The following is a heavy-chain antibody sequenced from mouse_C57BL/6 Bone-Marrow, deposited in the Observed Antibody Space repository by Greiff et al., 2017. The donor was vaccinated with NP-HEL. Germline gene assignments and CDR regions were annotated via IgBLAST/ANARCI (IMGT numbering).Heavy chain of an antibody. D-gene: IGHD2-13*01. CDR1: GFTFSSYG. J-gene: IGHJ2*01. Sequence: EVKLVESGGDLVKPGGSLKLSCAASGFTFSSYGMSWVRQTPDKRLEWVATISSGGSYTYYPDSVKGRFTISRDNAKNTLYLQMSSLKSEDTAMYYCARVTLDYWGQGTTLTVSS. CDR2: ISSGGSYT. CDR3: ARVTLDY. V-gene: IGHV5-6*02.